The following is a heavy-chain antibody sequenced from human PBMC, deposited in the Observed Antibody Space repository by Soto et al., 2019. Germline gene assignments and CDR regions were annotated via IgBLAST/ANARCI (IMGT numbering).Heavy chain of an antibody. CDR1: NFSISSGYY. CDR3: VKSGDYGLDAFDL. D-gene: IGHD4-17*01. Sequence: SETLSLTCAVSNFSISSGYYWGWIGQPPGKGLEYIASIYQRGSTFYNPSLKSRITMSMDASKNHFSLNLRSVTAADTAVYYCVKSGDYGLDAFDLWGQGTMVTVSS. J-gene: IGHJ3*01. V-gene: IGHV4-38-2*01. CDR2: IYQRGST.